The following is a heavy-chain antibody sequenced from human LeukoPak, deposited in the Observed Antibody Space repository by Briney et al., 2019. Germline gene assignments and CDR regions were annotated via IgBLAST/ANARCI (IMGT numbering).Heavy chain of an antibody. Sequence: SETLSLTCTVSGGSISSHYWSWIRQPPGKGLEWIGYIYYSGSTNYNPSLKSRVTISVDTSKNQFSLELSSVTAADTAVYYCARWGSITTARFDYWGQGTLVTVSS. D-gene: IGHD3-16*01. CDR2: IYYSGST. J-gene: IGHJ4*02. V-gene: IGHV4-59*11. CDR3: ARWGSITTARFDY. CDR1: GGSISSHY.